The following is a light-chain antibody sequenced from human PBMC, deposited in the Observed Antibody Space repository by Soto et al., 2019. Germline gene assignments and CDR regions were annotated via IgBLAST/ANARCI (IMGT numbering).Light chain of an antibody. CDR1: QSISSW. J-gene: IGKJ1*01. CDR2: DAS. CDR3: QQYNSYWGT. V-gene: IGKV1-5*01. Sequence: DIQMTQSPSTLSASVVDRVTITCLASQSISSWLAWYQQKQGKAPKLLIYDASSLESGVPSRFSGSGSGTEFTLTISSLQPDDFATYYCQQYNSYWGTFGQGTKVDIK.